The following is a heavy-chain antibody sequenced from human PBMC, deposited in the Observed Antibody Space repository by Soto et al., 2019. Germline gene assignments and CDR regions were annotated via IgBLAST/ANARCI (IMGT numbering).Heavy chain of an antibody. D-gene: IGHD2-21*02. V-gene: IGHV3-13*01. CDR3: ARSLGGDCYSDHSCYYYGMDV. CDR1: GFTFSSYD. Sequence: GGSLRLSCAAFGFTFSSYDMHWVRQATGKGLEWVSAIGTAGDTYYPGSVKGRFTISRENAKNSLYLQMNSLRAEDTAVYYCARSLGGDCYSDHSCYYYGMDVWGQGTTVTVSS. J-gene: IGHJ6*02. CDR2: IGTAGDT.